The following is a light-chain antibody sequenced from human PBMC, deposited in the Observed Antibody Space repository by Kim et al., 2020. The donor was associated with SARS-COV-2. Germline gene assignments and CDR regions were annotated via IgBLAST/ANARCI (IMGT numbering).Light chain of an antibody. V-gene: IGKV3-15*01. CDR2: GAS. J-gene: IGKJ1*01. Sequence: PGERTSPSCRASRSVGTNVAWYQQKPGQAPPLLICGASTSAAGIPARFSGSGSGTEFTLTISSLQSEDLAVYSCQQYDDWPPWTFGQGTKVDIK. CDR3: QQYDDWPPWT. CDR1: RSVGTN.